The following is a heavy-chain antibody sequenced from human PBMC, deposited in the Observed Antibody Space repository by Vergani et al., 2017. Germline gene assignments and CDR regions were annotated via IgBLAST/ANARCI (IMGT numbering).Heavy chain of an antibody. CDR1: GASINNDFYY. D-gene: IGHD2-15*01. Sequence: QVQLQESGPGLVKPSQTLSLTCTVSGASINNDFYYWHWIRQPAGKGLEWIGRIYVSGITDYNSSLQSRVSMSVDTSKNQFSLTLTSATAADTAVYYCARDNMQLRPGAFDLWGQGKMVTVSS. CDR3: ARDNMQLRPGAFDL. V-gene: IGHV4-61*02. CDR2: IYVSGIT. J-gene: IGHJ3*01.